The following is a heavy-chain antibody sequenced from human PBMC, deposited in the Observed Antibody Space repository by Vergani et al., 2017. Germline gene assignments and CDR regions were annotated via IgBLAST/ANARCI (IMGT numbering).Heavy chain of an antibody. V-gene: IGHV2-26*01. Sequence: QVTLKESGPVLVKPTETLTLTCTVSGFSLSNARMGVSWIRQPLGKALEWLAHIFSNDEKSYSTSLKSRLTISKDTSKSQVVLTMTNMDPVDTATYYCARSYYYDSSGYYFDYWGQGTLVTVSS. CDR3: ARSYYYDSSGYYFDY. J-gene: IGHJ4*02. CDR2: IFSNDEK. CDR1: GFSLSNARMG. D-gene: IGHD3-22*01.